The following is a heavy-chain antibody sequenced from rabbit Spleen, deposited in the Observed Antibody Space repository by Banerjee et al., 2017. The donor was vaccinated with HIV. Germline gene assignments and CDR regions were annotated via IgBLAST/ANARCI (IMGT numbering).Heavy chain of an antibody. CDR1: GFDFSSGYD. J-gene: IGHJ6*01. V-gene: IGHV1S40*01. CDR2: IDTGSSGST. CDR3: ARDLTDVIGWNFGW. Sequence: QSLVESGGGLVQPEGSLTLTCKASGFDFSSGYDMCWVRQAPGKGLEWIGCIDTGSSGSTYYATWAKGRFTFSKTSSTTVTLQMTSLTVADTATYFCARDLTDVIGWNFGWWGPGTLVTVS. D-gene: IGHD4-1*01.